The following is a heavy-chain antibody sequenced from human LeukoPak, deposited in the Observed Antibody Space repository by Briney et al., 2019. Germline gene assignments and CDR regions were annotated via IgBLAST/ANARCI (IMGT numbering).Heavy chain of an antibody. V-gene: IGHV3-21*04. CDR1: GFDFNNYN. Sequence: GGSLRLSCAASGFDFNNYNMNWVRQAPGKVLEWVSSITSSGTYIYYADSVKGRFTISRDNAKNSLYLQMNSLRAEDTALYYCASGGIYYGAAFDFWGQGTLVTVSS. J-gene: IGHJ4*02. D-gene: IGHD1-26*01. CDR2: ITSSGTYI. CDR3: ASGGIYYGAAFDF.